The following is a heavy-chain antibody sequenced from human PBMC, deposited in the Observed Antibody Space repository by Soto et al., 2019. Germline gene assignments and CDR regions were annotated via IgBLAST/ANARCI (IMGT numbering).Heavy chain of an antibody. Sequence: GGPLRLSCAASGITFSSYSMNWVRRAPGKGLEWVSSNSSSSKYIYYADSVRGRFTISRDNAKSALFLQMNSLRAEATAVYYCARGDFYDTSGPFSDAFDICGQGTMVTVS. CDR2: NSSSSKYI. J-gene: IGHJ3*02. D-gene: IGHD3-22*01. V-gene: IGHV3-21*01. CDR1: GITFSSYS. CDR3: ARGDFYDTSGPFSDAFDI.